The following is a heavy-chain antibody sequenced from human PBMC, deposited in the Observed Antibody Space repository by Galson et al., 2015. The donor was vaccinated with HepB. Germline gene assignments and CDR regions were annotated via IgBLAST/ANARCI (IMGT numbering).Heavy chain of an antibody. V-gene: IGHV3-15*07. CDR3: TTEVRPRRIYGSSWKSPWGA. J-gene: IGHJ5*02. CDR2: IKSKTDGGTT. D-gene: IGHD6-13*01. Sequence: SLRLSCAASGFTFSNAWMNWVRQAPGKGLEWVGRIKSKTDGGTTDYAAPVKGRFTISRDDSKNTLYLQMNSLKTEDTAVYYCTTEVRPRRIYGSSWKSPWGAWGQGTLVTVSS. CDR1: GFTFSNAW.